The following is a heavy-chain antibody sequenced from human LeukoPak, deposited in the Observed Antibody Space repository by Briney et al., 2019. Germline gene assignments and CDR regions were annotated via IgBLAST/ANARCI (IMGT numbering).Heavy chain of an antibody. CDR2: INPTGTTT. Sequence: RASVKVSCKASGYTFINHWMHWVRQAPGQGLEWVGLINPTGTTTLYAQKFQGRITLTRDMSATTDYMELSSLTSEDTAVYYCARELGDRYEAWGQGTLVTVSS. CDR3: ARELGDRYEA. CDR1: GYTFINHW. V-gene: IGHV1-46*01. J-gene: IGHJ5*02. D-gene: IGHD3-16*01.